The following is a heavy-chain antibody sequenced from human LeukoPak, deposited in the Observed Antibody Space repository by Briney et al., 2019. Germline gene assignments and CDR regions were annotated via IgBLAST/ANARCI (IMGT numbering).Heavy chain of an antibody. J-gene: IGHJ5*02. Sequence: GGSLILSCAASGFTFSRYAMSWVRQAPGKGLEWVSAMSGSGGSTFYADSVKGRFTISRDNSKNTLYLHLNSLRAEDTAIYYCGQIGQGYSSSSTTSWGQGTLVTVSS. D-gene: IGHD6-13*01. CDR2: MSGSGGST. CDR3: GQIGQGYSSSSTTS. V-gene: IGHV3-23*01. CDR1: GFTFSRYA.